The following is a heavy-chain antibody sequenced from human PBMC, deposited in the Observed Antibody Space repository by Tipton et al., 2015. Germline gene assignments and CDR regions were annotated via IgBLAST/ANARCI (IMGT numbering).Heavy chain of an antibody. CDR3: AKDVYSRGWYRDKNYYGMDV. CDR2: ISGSDART. Sequence: GSLRLSCAASGFTFSNYAMSWVRQSPGKGLEWVSSISGSDARTYYADSVKGRFTISRDNSKNTLYLQMNSLRAEDTAVYYCAKDVYSRGWYRDKNYYGMDVWGQGTTVTVSS. CDR1: GFTFSNYA. D-gene: IGHD6-19*01. J-gene: IGHJ6*02. V-gene: IGHV3-23*01.